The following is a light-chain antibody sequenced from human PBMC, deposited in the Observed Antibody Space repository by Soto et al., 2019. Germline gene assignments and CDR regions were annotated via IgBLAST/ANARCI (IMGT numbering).Light chain of an antibody. CDR2: DNN. Sequence: QSVLTQPPSVSAAPGQKVTISCSGGTSNIGNNYVSWYQQLPRTAPKLLIYDNNKRPSGIPDLFSGSKSGTSATLGITGLLTGDEADYYCGTWDSSLSAVVFGGGTKLTVL. J-gene: IGLJ3*02. CDR3: GTWDSSLSAVV. CDR1: TSNIGNNY. V-gene: IGLV1-51*01.